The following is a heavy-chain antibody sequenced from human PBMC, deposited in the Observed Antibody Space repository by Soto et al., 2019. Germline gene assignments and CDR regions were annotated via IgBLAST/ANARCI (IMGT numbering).Heavy chain of an antibody. CDR3: ARQRVVVAANLDYYFYGMDV. CDR2: IYHSGST. Sequence: QVQLQESGPGLVKPSGTLSLTCAVSGGSISSSNWWSWVRQPPGKGLEWIGEIYHSGSTNYNPSLKSRVTISVDKSKNQFSLKLSSVTAADTAVYYCARQRVVVAANLDYYFYGMDVWGQGTTVTVFS. CDR1: GGSISSSNW. D-gene: IGHD2-15*01. J-gene: IGHJ6*02. V-gene: IGHV4-4*02.